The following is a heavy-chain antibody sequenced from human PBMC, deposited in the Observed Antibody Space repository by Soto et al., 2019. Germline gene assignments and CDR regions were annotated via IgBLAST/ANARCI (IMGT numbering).Heavy chain of an antibody. Sequence: GGSLRLSCAASGFTFSDYYMIWIRQAPGKGLEWVSYISSSSSYTNYADPVEGRFTISRDNAKNSLYLQMNSLRAEDTAVYYCARDPREYGSGSYYDYWGQGTLVTVSS. J-gene: IGHJ4*02. CDR3: ARDPREYGSGSYYDY. V-gene: IGHV3-11*06. CDR2: ISSSSSYT. CDR1: GFTFSDYY. D-gene: IGHD3-10*01.